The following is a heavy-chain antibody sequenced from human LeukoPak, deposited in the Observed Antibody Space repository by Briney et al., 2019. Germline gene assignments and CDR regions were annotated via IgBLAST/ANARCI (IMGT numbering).Heavy chain of an antibody. CDR1: DGSFSGFY. CDR3: ARGVRRTTMIRGGHPYNWFDP. D-gene: IGHD3-10*01. Sequence: SETLSLTCAVYDGSFSGFYWSWIRQPPGKGLEWIGEINHSGSTNQNPSLKSRVTISVDTSKNQLSLKLGSVTAADTAVYYCARGVRRTTMIRGGHPYNWFDPWGQGTLVTVSS. V-gene: IGHV4-34*01. J-gene: IGHJ5*02. CDR2: INHSGST.